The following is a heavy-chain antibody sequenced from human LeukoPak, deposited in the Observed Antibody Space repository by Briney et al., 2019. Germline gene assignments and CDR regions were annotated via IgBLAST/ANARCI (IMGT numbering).Heavy chain of an antibody. D-gene: IGHD3-22*01. CDR1: GGSISSSSYY. V-gene: IGHV4-39*01. J-gene: IGHJ4*02. CDR3: ARHLVMIVVVIFDY. Sequence: SETLSLTCTVSGGSISSSSYYWGWIRQPPGKGLEWIGSIYYSGSTYYNPSLKSRVTISVDTSKNQFSLKLSSVTAADTAVYYCARHLVMIVVVIFDYWGQGTLVTVSS. CDR2: IYYSGST.